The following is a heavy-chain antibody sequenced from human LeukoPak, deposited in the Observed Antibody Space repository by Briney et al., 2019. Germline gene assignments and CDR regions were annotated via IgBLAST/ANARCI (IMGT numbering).Heavy chain of an antibody. Sequence: SETLSLTCTVSGGSISSSSYYWGWIRQPPGKGLEWIGSIYYSGSTYYNPSLKSRVTISVDTSKNQFSLKLSSVTAADTAVYYCAKLGQIAAAGPPTLDPWGQGTLVTVSS. V-gene: IGHV4-39*01. J-gene: IGHJ5*02. CDR1: GGSISSSSYY. CDR2: IYYSGST. D-gene: IGHD6-13*01. CDR3: AKLGQIAAAGPPTLDP.